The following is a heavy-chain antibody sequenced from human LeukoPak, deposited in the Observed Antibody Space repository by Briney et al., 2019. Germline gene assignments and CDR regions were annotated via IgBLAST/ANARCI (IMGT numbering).Heavy chain of an antibody. D-gene: IGHD2-15*01. CDR2: INHRGST. Sequence: SETLSLTCAVYGGSFSGYYWSWIRQPPGKGLEWIGEINHRGSTNYNPSLKSRVTISVDTSKNQFSLKLSSVTAADTAVYYCARGRGYCSGGSCYGDYWGQGTLVTVSS. V-gene: IGHV4-34*01. J-gene: IGHJ4*02. CDR3: ARGRGYCSGGSCYGDY. CDR1: GGSFSGYY.